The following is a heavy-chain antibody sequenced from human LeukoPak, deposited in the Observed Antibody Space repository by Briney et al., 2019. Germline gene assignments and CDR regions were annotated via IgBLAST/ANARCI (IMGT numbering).Heavy chain of an antibody. Sequence: SETPSLTCTVSGGSISSYYWSWIRQPPGKGLEWIGYIYYSGSTNYNPSLKSRVTISVDTSKNQFSLKLSSVTAADTAVYYCARDSSGWYGWFDPWGQGTLVTVSS. V-gene: IGHV4-59*01. CDR3: ARDSSGWYGWFDP. CDR2: IYYSGST. D-gene: IGHD6-19*01. J-gene: IGHJ5*02. CDR1: GGSISSYY.